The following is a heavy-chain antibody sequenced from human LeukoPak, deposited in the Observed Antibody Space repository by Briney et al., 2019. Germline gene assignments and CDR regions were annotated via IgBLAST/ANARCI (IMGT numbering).Heavy chain of an antibody. CDR2: IKQDGSEK. D-gene: IGHD3-10*01. CDR3: ARDSAACRGCAFDL. V-gene: IGHV3-7*01. Sequence: GGSLRLSCAGSGFTFSSYWMSWVRQAPGKGLEWVANIKQDGSEKYYVDSLKGRFTISRDNAKNSLFLQMNSLRDEDTAVYYCARDSAACRGCAFDLWGQGTVVTVSS. J-gene: IGHJ3*01. CDR1: GFTFSSYW.